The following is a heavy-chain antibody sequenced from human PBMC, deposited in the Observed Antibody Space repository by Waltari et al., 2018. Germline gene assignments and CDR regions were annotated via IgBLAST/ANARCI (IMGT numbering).Heavy chain of an antibody. CDR2: VWNHGRSA. CDR1: GFIFGDYG. D-gene: IGHD3-3*01. Sequence: QVQLVESGGGVVQPGGSLRLVCAASGFIFGDYGMHWVRQAPGESPEWMAVVWNHGRSAFYADSIKGRFTVSRDNAKNSLSLRMENLRVEDTAVYFCAREGYDLWPLWGQGTPVTVSS. CDR3: AREGYDLWPL. J-gene: IGHJ4*02. V-gene: IGHV3-33*01.